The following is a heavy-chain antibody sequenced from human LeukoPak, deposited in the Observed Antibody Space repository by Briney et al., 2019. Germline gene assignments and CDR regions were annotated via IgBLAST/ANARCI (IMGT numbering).Heavy chain of an antibody. Sequence: ASVKVSCKASGGTFSSYAISWVRQAPGQGLEWMGGIIPIFGTANYAQKFQGRVTITADKSTSTAYMELSSLRSDDTAVYYCATHYYDSSGYYSPLDYWGQGTLVTVSS. D-gene: IGHD3-22*01. V-gene: IGHV1-69*06. CDR2: IIPIFGTA. CDR3: ATHYYDSSGYYSPLDY. CDR1: GGTFSSYA. J-gene: IGHJ4*02.